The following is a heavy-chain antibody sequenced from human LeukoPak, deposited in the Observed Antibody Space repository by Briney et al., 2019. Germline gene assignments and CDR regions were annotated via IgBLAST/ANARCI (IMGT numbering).Heavy chain of an antibody. J-gene: IGHJ4*02. CDR1: GGSISGGDYY. CDR2: IYYSGST. CDR3: ARAYYGESTSLDY. Sequence: PSETLSLTCTVSGGSISGGDYYWSWIRQPPGKGLEWIGYIYYSGSTYYNPSLKSRVTISVDTSKNQFSLKLSSVTAADTAVYYCARAYYGESTSLDYWGQGTLVTVSS. D-gene: IGHD4-17*01. V-gene: IGHV4-30-4*01.